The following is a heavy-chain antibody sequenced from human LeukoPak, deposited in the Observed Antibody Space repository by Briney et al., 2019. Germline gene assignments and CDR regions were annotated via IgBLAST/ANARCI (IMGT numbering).Heavy chain of an antibody. CDR3: ARGIRYYYASSTYVPYYFDY. CDR2: INHSGSA. D-gene: IGHD3-22*01. Sequence: SETLSLTCAAYGGSFSAYYWTWIRQPPGKGLEWIGEINHSGSAKYNPSLKSRVTISVDTSKNQFSLKLTSVTAADTAVYYCARGIRYYYASSTYVPYYFDYWGQGTLVTVSS. J-gene: IGHJ4*02. CDR1: GGSFSAYY. V-gene: IGHV4-34*01.